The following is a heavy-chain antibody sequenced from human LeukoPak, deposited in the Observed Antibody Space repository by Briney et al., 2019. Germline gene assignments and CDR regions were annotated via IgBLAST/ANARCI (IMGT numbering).Heavy chain of an antibody. J-gene: IGHJ3*02. Sequence: PSETLSLTCAVYGGSFSGYYWSWIRQPPGKGLEWIGYIYYSGSTNYNPSLKSRVTISVDTSKNQFSLKLSSVSAADTAVYFCARDDYYDSSGYRNAFDIWGQGTVVTVSS. D-gene: IGHD3-22*01. CDR3: ARDDYYDSSGYRNAFDI. V-gene: IGHV4-59*12. CDR2: IYYSGST. CDR1: GGSFSGYY.